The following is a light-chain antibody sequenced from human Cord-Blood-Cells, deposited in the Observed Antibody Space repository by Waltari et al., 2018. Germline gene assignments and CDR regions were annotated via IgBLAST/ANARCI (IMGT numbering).Light chain of an antibody. CDR1: QSVSSN. J-gene: IGKJ1*01. Sequence: EIVMTQSPATLSVSPGERATLSGRASQSVSSNFAWYQQKPGQAPRLLIYGASPRATGIPARFSGSGSGTEVTLTISSLQSEDFAVYYCQQYNNWPPPFGQGTKVEIK. CDR3: QQYNNWPPP. CDR2: GAS. V-gene: IGKV3-15*01.